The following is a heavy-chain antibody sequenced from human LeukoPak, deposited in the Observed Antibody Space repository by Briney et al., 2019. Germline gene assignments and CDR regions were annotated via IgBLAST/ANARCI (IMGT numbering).Heavy chain of an antibody. J-gene: IGHJ4*02. V-gene: IGHV3-21*01. CDR2: ISKSGTYI. CDR1: GFSFSSHG. CDR3: ARGSGTHF. D-gene: IGHD3-10*01. Sequence: GGSLRLSCAASGFSFSSHGMNWVRQAPGKGLEWVSSISKSGTYIYYADSVRGRFTISRDNANNSLYLQMNSRRGEDTAMYYCARGSGTHFWGQGTRVTVSS.